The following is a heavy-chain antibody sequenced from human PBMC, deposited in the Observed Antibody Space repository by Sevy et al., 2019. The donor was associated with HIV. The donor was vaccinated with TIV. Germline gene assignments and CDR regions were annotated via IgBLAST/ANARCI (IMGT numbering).Heavy chain of an antibody. CDR2: IGNVGDT. Sequence: GGSLRLSCAASGFTFSSYDMHWVRQATGKGLEWVSAIGNVGDTYYPGSVKGRFTISRENAKNSLNLQMNSLRAGDTAVYYCARVGYAYGMDVWGQGTTVTVSS. J-gene: IGHJ6*02. CDR1: GFTFSSYD. V-gene: IGHV3-13*01. D-gene: IGHD5-12*01. CDR3: ARVGYAYGMDV.